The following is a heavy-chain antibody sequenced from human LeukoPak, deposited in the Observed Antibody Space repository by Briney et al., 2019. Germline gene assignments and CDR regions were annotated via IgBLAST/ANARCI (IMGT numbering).Heavy chain of an antibody. CDR2: IHYGGIT. CDR3: AGQYYDSSEDYFDY. CDR1: GGSIRSSDDY. V-gene: IGHV4-39*01. Sequence: SETLSLTCTVFGGSIRSSDDYWGWIRQPPGKGLEWIGSIHYGGITYYNPSLKSRVTISVDTSKNQFSLKLSSVTAADTAVYYCAGQYYDSSEDYFDYWGQGTLVTVSS. J-gene: IGHJ4*02. D-gene: IGHD3-22*01.